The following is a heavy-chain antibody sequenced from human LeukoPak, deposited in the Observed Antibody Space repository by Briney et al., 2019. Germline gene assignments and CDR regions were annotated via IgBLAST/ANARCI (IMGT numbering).Heavy chain of an antibody. CDR2: IYYSGST. J-gene: IGHJ4*02. CDR3: ARVPPLAVTSNAFFDY. Sequence: PSETLSLTCTVSGGSISSSSYYGGWIRQPPGKGLEWIGSIYYSGSTYYNPSLKSRVTISVDTSKNQFSLKLSSVTAADTAVYYCARVPPLAVTSNAFFDYWGQGTLVTVSS. CDR1: GGSISSSSYY. D-gene: IGHD2-21*02. V-gene: IGHV4-39*07.